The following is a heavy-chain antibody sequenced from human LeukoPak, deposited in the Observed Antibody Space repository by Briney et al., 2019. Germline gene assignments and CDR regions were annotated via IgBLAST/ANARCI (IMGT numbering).Heavy chain of an antibody. CDR1: GFSFSSDW. J-gene: IGHJ4*02. CDR2: IKHDESEK. D-gene: IGHD1-26*01. CDR3: ARDHSGSSFPFDY. Sequence: GGSLRLSCAASGFSFSSDWMDWVRQAPGKGLEWVANIKHDESEKNYLDSVKGRFTISRDNAQNSLYLQMNSLRAEDTAVYYCARDHSGSSFPFDYWGQGTLVTVSS. V-gene: IGHV3-7*01.